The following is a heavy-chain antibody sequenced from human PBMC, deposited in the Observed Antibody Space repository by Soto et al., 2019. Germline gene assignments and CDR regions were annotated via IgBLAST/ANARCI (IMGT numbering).Heavy chain of an antibody. J-gene: IGHJ4*02. CDR1: GYTFTSYY. CDR2: INPSGGST. CDR3: ARDGGGGRYAKDGYSFDY. D-gene: IGHD3-16*01. Sequence: QVQLVQSGAEVKKPGASVKVSCKASGYTFTSYYMHWVRQAPGQGLEWMGIINPSGGSTSYAQKFQGRVTMTRDTSTSTVYMELSSLRSEDTAVYYCARDGGGGRYAKDGYSFDYWGQGTLVTVSS. V-gene: IGHV1-46*01.